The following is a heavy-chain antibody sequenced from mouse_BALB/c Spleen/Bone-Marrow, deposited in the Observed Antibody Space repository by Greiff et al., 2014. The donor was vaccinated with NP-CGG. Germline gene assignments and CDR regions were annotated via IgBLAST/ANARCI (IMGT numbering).Heavy chain of an antibody. Sequence: VQLQQSGAELAKPGASVKMSCKASGYTFTSYWMHWVKQRPGQGLEWIGYINPSTGYTEYNQKFKDKATLTADKSSSTAYMQLSSLTSEDSAVYYCARWAPWDGFAYWGQGTLVTVSA. CDR1: GYTFTSYW. CDR2: INPSTGYT. J-gene: IGHJ3*01. CDR3: ARWAPWDGFAY. D-gene: IGHD4-1*01. V-gene: IGHV1-7*01.